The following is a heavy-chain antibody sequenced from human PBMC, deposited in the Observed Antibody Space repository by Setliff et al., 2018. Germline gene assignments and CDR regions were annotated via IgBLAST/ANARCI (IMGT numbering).Heavy chain of an antibody. CDR1: GYTISNYG. V-gene: IGHV1-18*01. CDR3: ARERIYDGLNYNGMDV. Sequence: ASVKVSCKTSGYTISNYGVSWVRQAPGQGLEWMGWISGYDGNTKYAQNLHGRVTMTTDTSMTTAYTELRSLRSDDTAVYYCARERIYDGLNYNGMDVWGQGTTVTVSS. CDR2: ISGYDGNT. J-gene: IGHJ6*01. D-gene: IGHD3-3*01.